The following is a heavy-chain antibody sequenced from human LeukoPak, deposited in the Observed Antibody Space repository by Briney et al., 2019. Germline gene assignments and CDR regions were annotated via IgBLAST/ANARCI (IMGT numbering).Heavy chain of an antibody. CDR1: GFTFSSYG. D-gene: IGHD1-26*01. V-gene: IGHV3-30*18. CDR2: ISYDGSNK. J-gene: IGHJ4*02. CDR3: AKWAISYYFDY. Sequence: GGSLRLSCAASGFTFSSYGMHWVRQAPGKGLEWVAVISYDGSNKYYADSVKGRFTISRDNSKNTLYLQMNSLRAEDTAVYYCAKWAISYYFDYWGQGTLVTVSS.